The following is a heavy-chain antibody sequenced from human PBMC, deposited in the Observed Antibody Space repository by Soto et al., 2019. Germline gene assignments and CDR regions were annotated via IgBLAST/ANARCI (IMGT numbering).Heavy chain of an antibody. Sequence: QVQLVESGGGVVPPGRSLRLSCAASGFTFSSYGMHWVRQAPGKGLEWVAVISYDGSDKYYADSVKGRFTISRDNSKNTWYLQMNSLRAEDTAVYYCAKDYSGFEAFDYWGQGTLVTVSS. CDR3: AKDYSGFEAFDY. CDR2: ISYDGSDK. D-gene: IGHD5-12*01. J-gene: IGHJ4*02. CDR1: GFTFSSYG. V-gene: IGHV3-30*18.